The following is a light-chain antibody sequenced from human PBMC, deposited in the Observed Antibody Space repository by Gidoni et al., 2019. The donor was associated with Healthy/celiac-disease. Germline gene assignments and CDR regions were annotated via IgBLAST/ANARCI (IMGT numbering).Light chain of an antibody. J-gene: IGKJ3*01. V-gene: IGKV1-39*01. CDR3: QQSYSTPFA. CDR2: AAS. Sequence: DIQMTQSPSSLSASVGDRVTITCRASQSISSYLNWYQQKPGKAPKLLIYAASSLQSGVPARFSGSGSGTDFTLTISSLQPEDFATHYCQQSYSTPFAFGPGTKVDIK. CDR1: QSISSY.